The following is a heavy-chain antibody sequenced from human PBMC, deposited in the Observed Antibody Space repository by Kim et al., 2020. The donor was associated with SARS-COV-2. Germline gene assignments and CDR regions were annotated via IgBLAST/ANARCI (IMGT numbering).Heavy chain of an antibody. V-gene: IGHV4-59*01. D-gene: IGHD6-13*01. CDR3: ARNSFTSSWYYFDY. Sequence: TPSLKSRVTLSVDTSKNQFSLELRSVTAADTAMYYCARNSFTSSWYYFDYWGQGTLVTVSS. J-gene: IGHJ4*02.